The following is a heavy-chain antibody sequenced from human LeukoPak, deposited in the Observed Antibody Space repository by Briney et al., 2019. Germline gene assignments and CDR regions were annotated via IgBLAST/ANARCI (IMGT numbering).Heavy chain of an antibody. V-gene: IGHV4-34*01. CDR1: GGSFSGYY. CDR3: ARGRYYYGSGSYHSYYYYYYMDV. CDR2: INHSGST. D-gene: IGHD3-10*01. Sequence: SETLSLTCAVYGGSFSGYYWSWIRQPPGKGLEWIGEINHSGSTNYNPSLKSRVTISVDTSKNQFSLKLSSVTAADTAVYYCARGRYYYGSGSYHSYYYYYYMDVWGKGTTVTVSS. J-gene: IGHJ6*03.